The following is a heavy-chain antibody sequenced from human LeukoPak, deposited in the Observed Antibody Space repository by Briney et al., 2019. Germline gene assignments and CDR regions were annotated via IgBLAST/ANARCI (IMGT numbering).Heavy chain of an antibody. Sequence: GASVKVSCKASGGTFSSYAISWVRQAPGQGLEWMGGIIPIFGTANYAQKFQGRVTITADESTSTAYMELSSLRSEDTAVYYCARSVGCSGGSRYHPEEYWGQGTLVTVSS. CDR2: IIPIFGTA. CDR3: ARSVGCSGGSRYHPEEY. J-gene: IGHJ4*02. CDR1: GGTFSSYA. D-gene: IGHD2-15*01. V-gene: IGHV1-69*13.